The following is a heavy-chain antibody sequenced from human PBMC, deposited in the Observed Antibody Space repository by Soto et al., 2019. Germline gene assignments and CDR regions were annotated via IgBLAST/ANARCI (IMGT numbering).Heavy chain of an antibody. V-gene: IGHV4-30-4*01. D-gene: IGHD2-15*01. CDR1: GGSISSGDYY. J-gene: IGHJ6*02. CDR3: ARDWRYCSGGSCYLRRYYYYGMDV. CDR2: IYYSGST. Sequence: QVQLQESGPGLVKPSQTLSLTCTVSGGSISSGDYYWSWIRQPPGKGLEWIGYIYYSGSTYYNPSLKSRVTISVATSKNQFSLKLSSVTAADTAVYYCARDWRYCSGGSCYLRRYYYYGMDVWGQGTTVTVSS.